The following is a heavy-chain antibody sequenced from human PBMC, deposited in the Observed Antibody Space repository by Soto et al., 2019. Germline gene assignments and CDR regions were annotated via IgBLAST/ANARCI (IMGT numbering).Heavy chain of an antibody. J-gene: IGHJ4*02. CDR2: ISGGGSAT. CDR1: GFIFDNYA. V-gene: IGHV3-23*01. Sequence: EVQLLESGGGLVQPGGSLRLSCEASGFIFDNYAMSWVRQAPGKGLEWISTISGGGSATFYADSVKDRFTISGDSSKSTMYLQMHSLRAEDTAIYYCAKIKQGYFDYWGQGTQVIVSS. CDR3: AKIKQGYFDY.